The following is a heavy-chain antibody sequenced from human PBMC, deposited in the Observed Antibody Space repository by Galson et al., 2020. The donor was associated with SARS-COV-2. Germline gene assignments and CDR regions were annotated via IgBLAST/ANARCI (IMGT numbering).Heavy chain of an antibody. CDR2: ITWNNFIV. CDR3: VKARRGYWSSSLEH. CDR1: GFTFNDYA. Sequence: GGSLRLSCAASGFTFNDYALHWVRQVPGKGLEWVSGITWNNFIVGYVDSVRGRFSISRDNAKNSLYLQMNSLREEDTALYYCVKARRGYWSSSLEHWGQGILVTVSS. D-gene: IGHD3-22*01. J-gene: IGHJ4*02. V-gene: IGHV3-9*01.